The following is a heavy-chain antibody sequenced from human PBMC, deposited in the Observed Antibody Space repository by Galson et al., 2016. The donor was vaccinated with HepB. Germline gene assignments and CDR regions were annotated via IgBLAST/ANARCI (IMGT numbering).Heavy chain of an antibody. CDR2: TDSSGASV. D-gene: IGHD6-13*01. V-gene: IGHV3-48*03. CDR3: AKEGPFSWNDY. CDR1: GFTFRSYA. J-gene: IGHJ4*02. Sequence: SLRLSCAASGFTFRSYAMNWVRQAPGKGLEWVSYTDSSGASVHYADSVKGRFTISRDNAKNSLFLQMNSLRSEDTAIYYCAKEGPFSWNDYWGQGTLVTVSS.